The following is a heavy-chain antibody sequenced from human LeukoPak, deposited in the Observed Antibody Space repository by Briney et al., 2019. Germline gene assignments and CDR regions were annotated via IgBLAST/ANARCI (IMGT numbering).Heavy chain of an antibody. CDR3: ARDILDSSGYSGAFDI. V-gene: IGHV3-21*01. CDR1: GFTFSSYS. J-gene: IGHJ3*02. Sequence: GGSLRLSCAASGFTFSSYSMNWVRQAPGKGLEWVSSISSSNNIYYADSVKGRFTISRDNAKNSLYLQMNSLRAEDTAVYYCARDILDSSGYSGAFDIWGQGTMVTVSS. CDR2: ISSSNNI. D-gene: IGHD3-22*01.